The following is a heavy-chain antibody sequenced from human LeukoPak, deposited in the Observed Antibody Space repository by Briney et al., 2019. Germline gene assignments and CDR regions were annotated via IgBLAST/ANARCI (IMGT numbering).Heavy chain of an antibody. V-gene: IGHV4-34*01. CDR3: ARVSRGYSYGSFDY. CDR2: INHSGST. D-gene: IGHD5-18*01. CDR1: GGSFSGYS. Sequence: SETLSLTCAVYGGSFSGYSWSWIRQPPGKGLEWIGEINHSGSTNYNPSLKSRVTISIDTSERQFSLKLSSVTAADTAVYYCARVSRGYSYGSFDYWGQGTLVTVSS. J-gene: IGHJ4*02.